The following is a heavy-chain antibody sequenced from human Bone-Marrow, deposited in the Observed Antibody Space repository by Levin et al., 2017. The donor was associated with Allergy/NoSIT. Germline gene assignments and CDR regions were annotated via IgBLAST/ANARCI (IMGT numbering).Heavy chain of an antibody. CDR2: IRKDESVK. CDR3: ARDANYHERSNLYDVFEV. D-gene: IGHD3-22*01. V-gene: IGHV3-7*01. J-gene: IGHJ3*01. Sequence: GESLKISCEASGFSFSDYWMTWVRQAPGKGLEWVANIRKDESVKNLVDSVQGRFTISRDNAKNSLYLQMNSLRVEDTAVYFCARDANYHERSNLYDVFEVWGQGTMVTVSS. CDR1: GFSFSDYW.